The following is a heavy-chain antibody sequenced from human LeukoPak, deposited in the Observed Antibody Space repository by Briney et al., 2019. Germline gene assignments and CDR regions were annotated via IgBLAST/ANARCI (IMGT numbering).Heavy chain of an antibody. Sequence: ASVKVSCKASGGSFTFTSHAISWVRQAPGQGLEWVGGLIPIYGSANYAQKFQGRVTITSDESTSTAYMELSSLRSEDTAVYYCARVYLRDGYNYHYYGMDVWGQGTTVTVSS. CDR1: GGSFTFTSHA. J-gene: IGHJ6*02. CDR3: ARVYLRDGYNYHYYGMDV. D-gene: IGHD5-24*01. V-gene: IGHV1-69*13. CDR2: LIPIYGSA.